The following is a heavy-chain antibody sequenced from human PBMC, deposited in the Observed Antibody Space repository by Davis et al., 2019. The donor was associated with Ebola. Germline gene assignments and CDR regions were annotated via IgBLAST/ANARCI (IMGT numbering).Heavy chain of an antibody. CDR2: INAGNGNT. V-gene: IGHV1-3*01. Sequence: GESLKISCAASGFTFSSYSMNWVRQAPGQRLEWMGWINAGNGNTKYSQKFQGRVTITRDTSASTAYMELSSLRSEDTAVYYCAREGGDTVTTILYYYGMDVWGQGTTVTVSS. CDR3: AREGGDTVTTILYYYGMDV. J-gene: IGHJ6*02. D-gene: IGHD4-11*01. CDR1: GFTFSSYS.